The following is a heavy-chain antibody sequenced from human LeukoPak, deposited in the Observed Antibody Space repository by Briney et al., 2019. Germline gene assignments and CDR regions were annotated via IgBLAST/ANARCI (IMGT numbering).Heavy chain of an antibody. J-gene: IGHJ6*03. D-gene: IGHD3-10*01. CDR2: IYTSGST. CDR1: RGSISSYY. Sequence: SETLSLTCTVSRGSISSYYWSWIRQPAGKGLEWIGRIYTSGSTNYNPSLKSRVTMSVDTSKNQFSLKLSSVTAADTAVYYCARSHGSGSYYYYMDVWGKGTTVTVSS. V-gene: IGHV4-4*07. CDR3: ARSHGSGSYYYYMDV.